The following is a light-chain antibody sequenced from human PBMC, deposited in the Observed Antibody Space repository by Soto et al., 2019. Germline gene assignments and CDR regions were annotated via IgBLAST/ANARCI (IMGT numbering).Light chain of an antibody. CDR1: QSVRSSY. CDR2: DAS. Sequence: EIVLTQSQATLSLSPGERATLSCGASQSVRSSYLAWYQQKPGLAPRLLIYDASSRAPGIPDRFSGSGSGTDFTLTISRLESEDFAVYYCQQYGSSALTFGGGTKVEIK. CDR3: QQYGSSALT. V-gene: IGKV3D-20*01. J-gene: IGKJ4*01.